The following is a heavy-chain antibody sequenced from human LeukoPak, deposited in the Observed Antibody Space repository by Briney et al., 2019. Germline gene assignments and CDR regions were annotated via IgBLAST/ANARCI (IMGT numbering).Heavy chain of an antibody. J-gene: IGHJ3*02. CDR1: GFTLSTYA. Sequence: GGSLRLSCAASGFTLSTYAMSWVRQTPGKGLEWVAATSSSDAGTYHADSVRGRFTISRDNSKNTLYLQMNSLRAENTAVYYCARDTGYDILTGHAFDIWGQGTMVTVSS. V-gene: IGHV3-23*01. D-gene: IGHD3-9*01. CDR3: ARDTGYDILTGHAFDI. CDR2: TSSSDAGT.